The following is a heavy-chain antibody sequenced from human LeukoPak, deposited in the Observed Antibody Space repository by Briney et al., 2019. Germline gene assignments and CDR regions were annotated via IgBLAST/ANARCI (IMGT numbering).Heavy chain of an antibody. D-gene: IGHD3-3*01. CDR2: ISYDGSNK. CDR1: GFTFSSYA. V-gene: IGHV3-30-3*01. Sequence: PGGSLRLSCAASGFTFSSYAMPWVRQAPGKGLEWVAVISYDGSNKYYADSVKGRFTISRDNSKNTLYLQMNSLRAEDTAVYYCARGRGYDFWSGPYYFDYWGQGTLVTVSS. J-gene: IGHJ4*02. CDR3: ARGRGYDFWSGPYYFDY.